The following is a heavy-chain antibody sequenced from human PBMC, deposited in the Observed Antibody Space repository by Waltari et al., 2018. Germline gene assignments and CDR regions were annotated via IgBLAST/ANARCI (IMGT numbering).Heavy chain of an antibody. D-gene: IGHD3-3*01. Sequence: VQLVESGGVVVQPGRSLRLSCAASVFTFSSYVIHWLRSAPGTGLAWGAVIWYDGSNKYYADSVKGRFTISRDNSKNTLYLQMNSLRAEDTAVYYCARDRGYYDFWSGSISYYYGMDVWGQGTTVTVSS. J-gene: IGHJ6*02. CDR2: IWYDGSNK. V-gene: IGHV3-33*01. CDR1: VFTFSSYV. CDR3: ARDRGYYDFWSGSISYYYGMDV.